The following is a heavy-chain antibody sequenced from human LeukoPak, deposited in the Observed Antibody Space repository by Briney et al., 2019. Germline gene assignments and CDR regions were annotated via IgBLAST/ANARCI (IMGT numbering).Heavy chain of an antibody. V-gene: IGHV3-33*01. CDR1: GLTFSSHG. CDR3: ARGRGGTYPPGIY. D-gene: IGHD1-26*01. J-gene: IGHJ4*02. Sequence: GRSLRLSCAASGLTFSSHGMHWVRQAPGQGLEWVAVMWDDESNKYYADSVKGRFTISRDNSKNILYLQMNNLGAEDTAVYYCARGRGGTYPPGIYWGQGTLVTVSS. CDR2: MWDDESNK.